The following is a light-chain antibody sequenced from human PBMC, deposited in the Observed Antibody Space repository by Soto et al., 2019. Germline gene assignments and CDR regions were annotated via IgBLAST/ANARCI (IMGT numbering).Light chain of an antibody. CDR3: QQYGSSQYT. J-gene: IGKJ2*01. CDR2: GGS. Sequence: IVLTQSPGTLSLSPGERATLSCRASQSVSSSYLAWYQQKPGQSPRLVIYGGSTRAIGIPARFSGSGSGTDVTLTISRLEPEDFAIYYCQQYGSSQYTFGQGTKVEVK. CDR1: QSVSSSY. V-gene: IGKV3-20*01.